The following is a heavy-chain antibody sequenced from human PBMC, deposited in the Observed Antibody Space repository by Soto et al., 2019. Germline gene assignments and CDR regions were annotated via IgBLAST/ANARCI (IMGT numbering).Heavy chain of an antibody. Sequence: NPSETLSLTCAVYGGSFSGYYWSWIRQPPGKGLEWIGEINHSGSTNYNPSLKSRVTISVDTSKNRFSLKLSSVTAADTAVYYCARGRHRYCSGGSCPTSPKPFDYWGQGTLVTVSS. J-gene: IGHJ4*02. D-gene: IGHD2-15*01. V-gene: IGHV4-34*01. CDR3: ARGRHRYCSGGSCPTSPKPFDY. CDR1: GGSFSGYY. CDR2: INHSGST.